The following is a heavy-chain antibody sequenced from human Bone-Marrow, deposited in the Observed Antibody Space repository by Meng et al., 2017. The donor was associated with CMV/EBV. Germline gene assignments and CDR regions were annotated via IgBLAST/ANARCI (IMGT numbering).Heavy chain of an antibody. V-gene: IGHV1-2*02. D-gene: IGHD3-10*01. J-gene: IGHJ6*02. CDR1: GYTFTGYY. Sequence: ASVKVSCKASGYTFTGYYMHWVRQAPGQGLEWMGWINPNSGGTNYAQKFQGRVTITRDTSISTAYMELSRLRSDDTAVYYCARWKPVTMIRGYYYYGMDVWGQGTTVTVSS. CDR2: INPNSGGT. CDR3: ARWKPVTMIRGYYYYGMDV.